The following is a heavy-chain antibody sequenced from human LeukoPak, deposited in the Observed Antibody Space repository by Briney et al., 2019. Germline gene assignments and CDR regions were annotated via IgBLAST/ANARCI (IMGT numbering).Heavy chain of an antibody. CDR2: IKSDGSNS. CDR3: ARSDWFDP. CDR1: GFSSSGYW. V-gene: IGHV3-74*01. J-gene: IGHJ5*01. Sequence: GGSLRLSCAASGFSSSGYWVHWVRQAPGKGLVWVSRIKSDGSNSTYADSVRGRFTISRDNAKNTLYLQMDSLRAEDTAVYYCARSDWFDPWGQGTLVTVSS.